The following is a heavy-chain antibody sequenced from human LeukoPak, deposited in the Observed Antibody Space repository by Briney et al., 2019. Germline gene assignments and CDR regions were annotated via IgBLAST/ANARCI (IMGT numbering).Heavy chain of an antibody. CDR1: GGSFSDYY. CDR3: ARGGSGYPYYFDY. J-gene: IGHJ4*02. V-gene: IGHV4-34*01. D-gene: IGHD3-22*01. CDR2: INHSGTT. Sequence: SETLSLTCAVYGGSFSDYYWSWIRQSPAKGLEWIGEINHSGTTHYNPSLKSRVTISVDTSKNQFSLKLRSVTAADTAVYYCARGGSGYPYYFDYWGQGTLVTVSS.